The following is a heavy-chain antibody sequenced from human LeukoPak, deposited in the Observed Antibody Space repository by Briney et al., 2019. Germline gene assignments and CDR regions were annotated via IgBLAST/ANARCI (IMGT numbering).Heavy chain of an antibody. CDR2: INPNSGGT. V-gene: IGHV1-2*02. D-gene: IGHD3-10*01. CDR1: GYTFSGYY. Sequence: ASVKVSCKASGYTFSGYYMHWVRQAPGQGLEWMGWINPNSGGTNSAQKFQGRVTMTRDTSISTAYMELSSLRSDDTAVYYCARAGREYDAFHIWGQGTMVTVSS. J-gene: IGHJ3*02. CDR3: ARAGREYDAFHI.